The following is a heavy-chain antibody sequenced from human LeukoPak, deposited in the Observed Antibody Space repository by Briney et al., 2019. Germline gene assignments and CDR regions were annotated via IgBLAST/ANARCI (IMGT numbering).Heavy chain of an antibody. V-gene: IGHV3-9*01. J-gene: IGHJ4*02. CDR1: GFTFDDYA. Sequence: LAGRSLRLSCSASGFTFDDYAMHWVRHAPGKGLEWVSGISWNSGSIGYAASVKGRCTISRDNAKNSLYLQMNSLRAEDTAVYYCASRDYWGQGTLVTVSS. CDR3: ASRDY. CDR2: ISWNSGSI.